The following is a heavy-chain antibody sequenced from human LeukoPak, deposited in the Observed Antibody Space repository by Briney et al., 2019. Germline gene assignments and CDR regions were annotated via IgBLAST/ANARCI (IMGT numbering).Heavy chain of an antibody. Sequence: GGSLRLSCAASGFTFSSSWMSWVRQAPGKGLEWVANIKQDGSEKYYVDSVKGRFTISRDNAKISLYLQMNSLRAEDTAVYYCARLLHYYDSSGYSYEGSPDYWGQGTLLTVSS. J-gene: IGHJ4*02. CDR2: IKQDGSEK. D-gene: IGHD3-22*01. CDR3: ARLLHYYDSSGYSYEGSPDY. V-gene: IGHV3-7*01. CDR1: GFTFSSSW.